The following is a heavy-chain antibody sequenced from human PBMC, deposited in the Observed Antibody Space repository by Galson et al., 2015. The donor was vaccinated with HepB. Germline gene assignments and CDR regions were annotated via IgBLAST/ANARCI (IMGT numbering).Heavy chain of an antibody. D-gene: IGHD2-2*01. Sequence: SVKVSCKASGGTFSSYAISWVRQAPGQGLEWMGGIIPIFGTANYAQKFQGRVTITADKSTSTAYMELSSLRSEDTAVCYCARPRLGLYCSSTSCSGYAFDIWGQGTMVTVSS. V-gene: IGHV1-69*06. CDR1: GGTFSSYA. CDR2: IIPIFGTA. CDR3: ARPRLGLYCSSTSCSGYAFDI. J-gene: IGHJ3*02.